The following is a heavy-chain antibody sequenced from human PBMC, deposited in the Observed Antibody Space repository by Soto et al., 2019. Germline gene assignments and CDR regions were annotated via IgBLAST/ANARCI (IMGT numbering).Heavy chain of an antibody. D-gene: IGHD6-6*01. V-gene: IGHV3-9*01. J-gene: IGHJ4*02. Sequence: EVQLVESGGGLVQPGRSLRLSCAASGFTFDAYAMHWVRQAPGKGLEWVSGISWNSGSIGYADSVKGRFTISRDNAKNSLSLQMNSLRAEDTALYYCAKDISYSSSSPPPHYFDYWGQGTLVTVSS. CDR2: ISWNSGSI. CDR1: GFTFDAYA. CDR3: AKDISYSSSSPPPHYFDY.